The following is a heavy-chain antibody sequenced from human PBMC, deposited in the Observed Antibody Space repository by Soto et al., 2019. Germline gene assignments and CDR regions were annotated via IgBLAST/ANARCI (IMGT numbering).Heavy chain of an antibody. J-gene: IGHJ4*02. CDR3: ASGYDSSGYYSWGGY. Sequence: SETLSLTCTVSGGSISSSSYYWGWIRQPPGKGLEWIGSIYYSGSTNYNPSLKSRVTISVDTSKNQFSLKLSSVTAADTAVYYCASGYDSSGYYSWGGYWGQGTLVTVSS. V-gene: IGHV4-39*01. D-gene: IGHD3-22*01. CDR1: GGSISSSSYY. CDR2: IYYSGST.